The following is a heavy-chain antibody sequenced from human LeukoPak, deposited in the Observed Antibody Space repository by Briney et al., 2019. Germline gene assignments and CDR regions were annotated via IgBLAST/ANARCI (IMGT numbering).Heavy chain of an antibody. D-gene: IGHD2-2*01. J-gene: IGHJ6*03. Sequence: PGGSLRLSCAASGFTFSSYTMNWVRQAPGMGLEWVSSISDSSYYIYYADSVRGRFTVSRDNAKNSLYLQMNGLRAEDTAVYYCASFHCSSTSCYRYYYYYIDVWGKGTTATVSS. CDR2: ISDSSYYI. V-gene: IGHV3-21*01. CDR3: ASFHCSSTSCYRYYYYYIDV. CDR1: GFTFSSYT.